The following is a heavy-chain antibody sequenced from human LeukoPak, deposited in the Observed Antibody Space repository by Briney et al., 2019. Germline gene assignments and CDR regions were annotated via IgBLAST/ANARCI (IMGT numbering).Heavy chain of an antibody. CDR1: GGSFSGYY. CDR2: INHSGST. J-gene: IGHJ4*02. V-gene: IGHV4-34*01. D-gene: IGHD6-19*01. CDR3: ARLTVAGTNFDY. Sequence: SETLSLTCAVYGGSFSGYYWSWIRQPPGKGLEWIGEINHSGSTNYNPSLKSRVTISVDTSKNQFSLKLSSVTAADTAVYYCARLTVAGTNFDYWGQGTLVTVSS.